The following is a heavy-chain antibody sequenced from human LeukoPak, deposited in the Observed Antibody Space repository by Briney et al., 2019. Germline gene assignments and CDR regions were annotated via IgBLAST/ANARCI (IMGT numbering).Heavy chain of an antibody. CDR1: GYTFTGYY. CDR2: INPNSGGT. V-gene: IGHV1-2*02. Sequence: ASVKVSCTASGYTFTGYYMHWVRQAPGQGLEWMGWINPNSGGTNYAQKFQGRVTMTRDTSISTAYMELSRLRSDDTAVYYCARVYFPTYYYDSSGTHFDYWGQGTLVTVSS. CDR3: ARVYFPTYYYDSSGTHFDY. D-gene: IGHD3-22*01. J-gene: IGHJ4*02.